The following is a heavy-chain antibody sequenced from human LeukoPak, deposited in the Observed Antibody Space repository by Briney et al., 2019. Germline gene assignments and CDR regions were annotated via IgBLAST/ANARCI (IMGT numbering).Heavy chain of an antibody. CDR2: ISSSSSYI. Sequence: PGGSLRLSCAASGFTFSSYSMNWGRQAPGMGLEWVSSISSSSSYIYYADSVKGRFTISRDNAKNSLYLQMNSLRAEDTAVYYCARVSDSSGYYYQDYWGQGTPVTVSS. CDR3: ARVSDSSGYYYQDY. V-gene: IGHV3-21*01. J-gene: IGHJ4*02. D-gene: IGHD3-22*01. CDR1: GFTFSSYS.